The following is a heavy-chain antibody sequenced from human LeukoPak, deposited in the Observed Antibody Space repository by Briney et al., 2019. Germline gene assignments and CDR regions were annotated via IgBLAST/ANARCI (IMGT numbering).Heavy chain of an antibody. CDR1: GASIGSSHYY. D-gene: IGHD3-10*01. Sequence: SETLSLTCSVSGASIGSSHYYWGWIRQPAGKGLEWIGRVYFSGSTNYNPSLRGRVTISVDTSKNQFSLKLRSVTAADTAVCYCAREPTQPLRSGEFHPFDNWGQGTLVTVSS. CDR2: VYFSGST. J-gene: IGHJ4*02. V-gene: IGHV4-61*02. CDR3: AREPTQPLRSGEFHPFDN.